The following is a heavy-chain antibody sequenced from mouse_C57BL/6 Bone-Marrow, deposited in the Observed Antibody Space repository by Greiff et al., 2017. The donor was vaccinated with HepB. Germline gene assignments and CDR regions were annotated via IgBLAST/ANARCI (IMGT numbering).Heavy chain of an antibody. J-gene: IGHJ4*01. V-gene: IGHV5-16*01. Sequence: EVMLVESEGGLVQPGRSMKLSCTASGFTFSDYYMAWVRQVPEKGLEWVANINYDGSSTYYLDSLKSRFIISRDNAKNILYLQMSSLKSEDTATYYCAREGVYDGYYGRAMDYWGQGTSVTVSS. CDR1: GFTFSDYY. CDR3: AREGVYDGYYGRAMDY. CDR2: INYDGSST. D-gene: IGHD2-3*01.